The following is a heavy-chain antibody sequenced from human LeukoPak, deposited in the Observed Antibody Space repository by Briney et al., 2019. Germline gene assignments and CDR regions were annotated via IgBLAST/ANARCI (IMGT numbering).Heavy chain of an antibody. CDR3: XXXXXXXXXXXXGRYYGMDV. J-gene: IGHJ6*02. CDR2: ISSSSSYI. V-gene: IGHV3-21*01. CDR1: GFTFSSYS. Sequence: GGSLRLSCAASGFTFSSYSMNWVRQAPGKGLEWVSSISSSSSYIYYADSVKGRFTISRDNAKNSLYLQMNSLRAEDTAVYYXXXXXXXXXXXXXGRYYGMDVWGQGTTVTVSS.